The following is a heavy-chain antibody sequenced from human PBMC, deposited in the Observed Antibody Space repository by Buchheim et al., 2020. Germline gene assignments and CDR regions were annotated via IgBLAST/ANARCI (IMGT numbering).Heavy chain of an antibody. J-gene: IGHJ1*01. CDR2: IGARSGTT. D-gene: IGHD1-26*01. V-gene: IGHV3-23*01. Sequence: EVQLLESGGNLVQPGGSLRLSCGASGFTFSTNDMSWVRQAPGKGLEWVAAIGARSGTTYYADSVKGRFAISRDTSRNTLYLQMSSLRAEATAVYYCARDAVGATTYGQHWGQGTL. CDR1: GFTFSTND. CDR3: ARDAVGATTYGQH.